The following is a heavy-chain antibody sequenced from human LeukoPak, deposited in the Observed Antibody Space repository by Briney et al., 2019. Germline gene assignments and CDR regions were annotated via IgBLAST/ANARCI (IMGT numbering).Heavy chain of an antibody. CDR1: GFTFSSYA. CDR2: ISYDGSNK. CDR3: ARGPGYSYGYVPKIDY. J-gene: IGHJ4*02. D-gene: IGHD5-18*01. V-gene: IGHV3-30-3*01. Sequence: PGGSLRLSCAASGFTFSSYAMHWVRQAPGKGLEWVAVISYDGSNKYYADSVKGRFTISRDNSKNTLYLQMNSLRAEDTAVYYCARGPGYSYGYVPKIDYWGQGTLVTVSS.